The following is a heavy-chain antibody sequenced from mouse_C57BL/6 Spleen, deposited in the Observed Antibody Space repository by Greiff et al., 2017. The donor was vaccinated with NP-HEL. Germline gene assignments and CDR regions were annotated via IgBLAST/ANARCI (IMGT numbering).Heavy chain of an antibody. V-gene: IGHV5-12*01. J-gene: IGHJ1*03. CDR1: GFTFSDYY. Sequence: DVKLVESGGGLVQPGGSLKLSCAASGFTFSDYYMYWVRQTPEKRLEWVAYISNGGGSTYYPDTVKGRFTISRDNAKNTLYLQMSRLKSEDTAMYYCARYYGSSYRYFDVWGTGTTVTVSS. D-gene: IGHD1-1*01. CDR3: ARYYGSSYRYFDV. CDR2: ISNGGGST.